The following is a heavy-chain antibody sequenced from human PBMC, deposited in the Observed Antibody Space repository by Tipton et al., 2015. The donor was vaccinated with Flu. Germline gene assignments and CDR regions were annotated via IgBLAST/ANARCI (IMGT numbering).Heavy chain of an antibody. D-gene: IGHD3-3*02. CDR3: ARHFTAKNWFDP. CDR1: GDSFTGYW. J-gene: IGHJ5*02. Sequence: KPSETLSLTCGVSGDSFTGYWWSWIRQFPGQGLEWIGEINHGGSTYYNPSLTGRVSISGDSSKNQLFLKLRSVTAADTAIYYCARHFTAKNWFDPWGQGIQVTVSS. V-gene: IGHV4-34*01. CDR2: INHGGST.